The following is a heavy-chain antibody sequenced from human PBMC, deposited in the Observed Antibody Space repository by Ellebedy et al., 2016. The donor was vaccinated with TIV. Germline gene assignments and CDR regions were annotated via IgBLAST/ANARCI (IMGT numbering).Heavy chain of an antibody. CDR2: MGTTDDT. CDR3: AREGGFGKSNYGLDV. D-gene: IGHD3-10*01. J-gene: IGHJ6*02. Sequence: PGGSLRLSCAASGFTFFRYSMHWVRQAPGKGLEWVSSMGTTDDTYYGASVKGRFTVSRDNPKNIMYLQMNSLRAGDTAVYYCAREGGFGKSNYGLDVWGRGTAVTVTS. V-gene: IGHV3-13*01. CDR1: GFTFFRYS.